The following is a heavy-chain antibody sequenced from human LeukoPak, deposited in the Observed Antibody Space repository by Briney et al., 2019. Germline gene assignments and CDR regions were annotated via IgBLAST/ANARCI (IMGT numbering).Heavy chain of an antibody. CDR3: ARGPAYYDFWSGYYRAFDI. D-gene: IGHD3-3*01. Sequence: SETLSLTCTVSGGSISSSSYYWGWIRQPPGKGLEWIGSIYYSGSTYYNPSLKSRVTISVDTSKNQFSLKLSSVTAADTAVYYCARGPAYYDFWSGYYRAFDIWGQGTMVTVSS. CDR2: IYYSGST. J-gene: IGHJ3*02. V-gene: IGHV4-39*07. CDR1: GGSISSSSYY.